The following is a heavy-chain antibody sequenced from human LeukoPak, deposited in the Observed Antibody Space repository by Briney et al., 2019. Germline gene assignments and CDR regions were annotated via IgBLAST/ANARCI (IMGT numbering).Heavy chain of an antibody. J-gene: IGHJ3*02. D-gene: IGHD1-26*01. V-gene: IGHV3-30-3*01. Sequence: PGRSLRLSCAASGFTFSSYAMYWVRQAPGKGLEWVAVISYDGSNKYYADSVKGRFTISRDNSKNTLYLQMNSLRAEDTAVYYCARGGPLSYSGSLYGAFDMWGQGTMVTVSS. CDR3: ARGGPLSYSGSLYGAFDM. CDR1: GFTFSSYA. CDR2: ISYDGSNK.